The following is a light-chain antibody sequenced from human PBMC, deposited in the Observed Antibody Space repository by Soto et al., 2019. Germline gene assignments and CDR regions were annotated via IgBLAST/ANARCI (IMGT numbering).Light chain of an antibody. J-gene: IGKJ4*01. Sequence: DIVLTQSPVTLSLYPGERATLSCRASQSVSSSYLAWYQQKPGQAPRLLIYDASNRATGIPARFSGSGSGTDFTLTISSLEPEDFAVYYCQQRSNWPPLTFGGGTKVDIK. CDR3: QQRSNWPPLT. CDR1: QSVSSSY. V-gene: IGKV3-11*01. CDR2: DAS.